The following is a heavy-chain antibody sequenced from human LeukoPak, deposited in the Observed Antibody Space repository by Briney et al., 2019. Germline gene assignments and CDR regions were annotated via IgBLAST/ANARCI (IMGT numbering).Heavy chain of an antibody. V-gene: IGHV4-59*01. CDR3: ASSYYDFWSGYVDY. CDR1: GGSISSYY. D-gene: IGHD3-3*01. J-gene: IGHJ4*02. CDR2: IYYSGST. Sequence: SETLSLTCTVSGGSISSYYWSWIRQPPGKGLEWVGYIYYSGSTNYNPSPKRRVTISVDTSKNQFSLKLSSVTAADTAVYYCASSYYDFWSGYVDYWGQGTLVTVSS.